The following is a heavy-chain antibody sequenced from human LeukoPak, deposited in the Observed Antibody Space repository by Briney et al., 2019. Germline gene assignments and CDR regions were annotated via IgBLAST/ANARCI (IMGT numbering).Heavy chain of an antibody. CDR1: GFTFSSYW. CDR3: ASGGVGYGDYNHYFDY. CDR2: INSDGSST. Sequence: PGGSLRLSCAASGFTFSSYWMHWVRQAPGKGLVWVSRINSDGSSTSYADSVKGRFTISRDNAKNTLYLQMNSLRAEDTAVYYCASGGVGYGDYNHYFDYWGQGTLVTVSS. J-gene: IGHJ4*02. D-gene: IGHD4-17*01. V-gene: IGHV3-74*01.